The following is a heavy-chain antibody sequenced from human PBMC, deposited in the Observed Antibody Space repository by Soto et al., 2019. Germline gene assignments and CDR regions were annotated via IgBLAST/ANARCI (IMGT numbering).Heavy chain of an antibody. CDR1: GDTFNDRT. Sequence: QVQLVQSGAEVKKPGSSVKISCTASGDTFNDRTFTWVRRATGQGLEWMGRVIPLLDASNYAEKFQEIVTITADKSTNTAYKELSGLKSEDSAIYYCASGKTQMTQDRMGFYYHMDVCGMGTTVTVSS. CDR3: ASGKTQMTQDRMGFYYHMDV. D-gene: IGHD1-26*01. J-gene: IGHJ6*03. CDR2: VIPLLDAS. V-gene: IGHV1-69*08.